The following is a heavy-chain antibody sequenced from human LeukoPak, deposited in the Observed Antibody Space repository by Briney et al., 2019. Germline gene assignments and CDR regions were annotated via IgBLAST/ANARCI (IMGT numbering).Heavy chain of an antibody. CDR1: GFTFSRYA. CDR2: ISGDGGST. J-gene: IGHJ4*02. Sequence: GGSLRLSCAASGFTFSRYAIHWVRQAPGKGLEWVSLISGDGGSTFYADSVKGRFTISRDNSKNSLYLQMNSLRSDDTALYYCARESESSGWYDYWGQGTLVTVSS. V-gene: IGHV3-43*02. D-gene: IGHD6-19*01. CDR3: ARESESSGWYDY.